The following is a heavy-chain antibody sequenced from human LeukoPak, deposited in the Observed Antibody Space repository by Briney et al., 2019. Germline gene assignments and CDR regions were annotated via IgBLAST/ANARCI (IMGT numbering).Heavy chain of an antibody. V-gene: IGHV4-38-2*02. CDR3: ARGLTTMVRGVITYYYYYYMDV. Sequence: SETLSLTCTVSGYSISSGYYWGWIRQPPGKGLEWIGSIYHSGSTNYNPSLKSRVTISVDTSKNQFSLKLSSVTAADTAVYYCARGLTTMVRGVITYYYYYYMDVWGKGTTVTVSS. D-gene: IGHD3-10*01. CDR1: GYSISSGYY. CDR2: IYHSGST. J-gene: IGHJ6*03.